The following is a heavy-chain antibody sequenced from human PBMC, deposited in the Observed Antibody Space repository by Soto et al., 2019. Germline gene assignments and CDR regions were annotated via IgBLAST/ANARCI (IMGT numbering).Heavy chain of an antibody. Sequence: EVQLVESGGGLVQPGGSLRLSCAASGFTFSSYSMNWVRQAPGKGLEWVSYISSSSSTTHYADSVKGRFTISRDNAKNSLYLQMNSLRDEDTAVYYCARDSYSSSWYQGGFDYWGQGTLVTVSS. CDR2: ISSSSSTT. CDR3: ARDSYSSSWYQGGFDY. CDR1: GFTFSSYS. J-gene: IGHJ4*02. D-gene: IGHD6-13*01. V-gene: IGHV3-48*02.